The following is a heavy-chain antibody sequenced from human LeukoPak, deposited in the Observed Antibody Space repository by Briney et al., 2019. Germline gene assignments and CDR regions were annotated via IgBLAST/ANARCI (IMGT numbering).Heavy chain of an antibody. D-gene: IGHD3-9*01. CDR2: IYYRGST. Sequence: SQTLSLTCTVSGGSISSRGYYWSWIRQHAGKGLEWIGYIYYRGSTCFNPSLKSRITISVDTSKNQFSLTLSSVTAADAAVYFCARTYYDVSTGYPGYYFDYWGQGTLVTVSS. V-gene: IGHV4-31*03. J-gene: IGHJ4*02. CDR1: GGSISSRGYY. CDR3: ARTYYDVSTGYPGYYFDY.